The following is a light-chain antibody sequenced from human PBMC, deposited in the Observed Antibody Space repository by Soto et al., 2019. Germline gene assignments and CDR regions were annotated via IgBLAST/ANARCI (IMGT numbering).Light chain of an antibody. CDR1: QSVSDNY. J-gene: IGKJ1*01. V-gene: IGKV3-20*01. CDR2: GAS. Sequence: EIVLTQSPGTLSLSPGERATLACRASQSVSDNYLAWYQQTPGQAPRLLIFGASNRAAGTPDRFSGSGSGTDFSLTISRLEPEDFAVYYCQQYGGSSWTFGQGTKVEIK. CDR3: QQYGGSSWT.